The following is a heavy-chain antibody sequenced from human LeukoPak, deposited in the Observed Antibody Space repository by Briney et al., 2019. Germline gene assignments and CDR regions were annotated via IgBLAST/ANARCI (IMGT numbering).Heavy chain of an antibody. CDR3: ARRRSPSNGDWFDP. CDR1: GFSLSTSGVG. CDR2: IYSNYDK. V-gene: IGHV2-5*01. J-gene: IGHJ5*02. D-gene: IGHD4-17*01. Sequence: SGPTLVNPTQTLTLTCTFSGFSLSTSGVGVGWFRQPPGGALEWLALIYSNYDKYYNPSLRRRLTIAKDTSKTQVVLTMTNMDPVDTATFYCARRRSPSNGDWFDPWGQGTLVTVSS.